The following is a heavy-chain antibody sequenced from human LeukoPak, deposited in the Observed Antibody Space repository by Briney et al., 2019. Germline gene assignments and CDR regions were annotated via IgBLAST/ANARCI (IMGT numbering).Heavy chain of an antibody. D-gene: IGHD1-26*01. V-gene: IGHV4-34*01. CDR1: GGSFSGDY. Sequence: SETLSVTCAVYGGSFSGDYWIWIRQTPEKGLEWIGEINHSGITNYNPSFKSRVAISVDTSKNQFSLKLSSVTAADTAIYYCAKAPGWPAGRSGSLLYWGQGTLVTVSS. CDR3: AKAPGWPAGRSGSLLY. CDR2: INHSGIT. J-gene: IGHJ4*02.